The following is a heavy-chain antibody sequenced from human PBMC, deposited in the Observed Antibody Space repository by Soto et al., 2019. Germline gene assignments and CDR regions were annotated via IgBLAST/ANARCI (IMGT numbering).Heavy chain of an antibody. CDR2: IIPIFGTA. D-gene: IGHD6-6*01. J-gene: IGHJ6*02. CDR1: GGTFSSYA. CDR3: ARQHISIAARRGTYYYYGMDV. V-gene: IGHV1-69*13. Sequence: SVKVSCKASGGTFSSYAISWVRQAPGQGLEWMGGIIPIFGTANYAQKFQGRVTITADESTSTAYMELSSLRSEDTAVYYCARQHISIAARRGTYYYYGMDVWGQGTTVTVSS.